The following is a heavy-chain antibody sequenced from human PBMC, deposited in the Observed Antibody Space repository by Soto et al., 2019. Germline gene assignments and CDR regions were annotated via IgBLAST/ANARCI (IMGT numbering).Heavy chain of an antibody. J-gene: IGHJ3*01. D-gene: IGHD6-6*01. Sequence: GESLKISCKGSGYSFTSYWIGWVRQMPGKGLEWMGIIYPGDSDTRYSPSFQGQVTISADNSISTAYLQWRSLKASDTAMYYCARPSIAARPDAFDFWGQGKMVTVSS. V-gene: IGHV5-51*01. CDR2: IYPGDSDT. CDR1: GYSFTSYW. CDR3: ARPSIAARPDAFDF.